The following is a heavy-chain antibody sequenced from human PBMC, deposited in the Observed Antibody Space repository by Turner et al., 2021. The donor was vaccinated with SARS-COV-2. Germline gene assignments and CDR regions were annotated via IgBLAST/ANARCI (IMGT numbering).Heavy chain of an antibody. CDR1: GGSISSSSYY. Sequence: QLQMQESGPGLVKPSETLSLTCTVSGGSISSSSYYWGWIRQPPGKGLELIGSIYYSGSTYYNPSRKSRVTISVDTSKNQFSLRLSSVTAADTAVYYCARHSPELRGDYFDYWGQGTLVTVS. D-gene: IGHD1-26*01. CDR3: ARHSPELRGDYFDY. J-gene: IGHJ4*02. V-gene: IGHV4-39*01. CDR2: IYYSGST.